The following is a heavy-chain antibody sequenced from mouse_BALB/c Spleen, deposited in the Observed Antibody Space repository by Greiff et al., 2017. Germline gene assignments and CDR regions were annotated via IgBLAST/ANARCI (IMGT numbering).Heavy chain of an antibody. Sequence: EVQLQQSGAELVKPGASVKLSCTASGFNIKDTYMHWVKQRPEQGLEWIGRIDPANGNTKYDPKFQGKATITADTSSNTAYLQLSSLTSEDTAVYDCASGSSYGGYAMDYWGQGTSVTVSS. CDR2: IDPANGNT. D-gene: IGHD1-1*01. CDR1: GFNIKDTY. CDR3: ASGSSYGGYAMDY. V-gene: IGHV14-3*02. J-gene: IGHJ4*01.